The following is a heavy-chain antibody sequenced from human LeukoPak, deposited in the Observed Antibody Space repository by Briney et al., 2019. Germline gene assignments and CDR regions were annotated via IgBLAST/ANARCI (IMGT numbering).Heavy chain of an antibody. CDR3: ARSPLGEVGAQGFDY. V-gene: IGHV1-2*02. J-gene: IGHJ4*02. CDR2: ITPNSGGT. D-gene: IGHD1-26*01. Sequence: PSVTVSYKSSGYTFTVHYMHWVRQAPGQGLEWMGWITPNSGGTNYTQKFQGRGTMTMDTSISTAYMELSRLRSDDTAVYYCARSPLGEVGAQGFDYWGQGTLVTVSA. CDR1: GYTFTVHY.